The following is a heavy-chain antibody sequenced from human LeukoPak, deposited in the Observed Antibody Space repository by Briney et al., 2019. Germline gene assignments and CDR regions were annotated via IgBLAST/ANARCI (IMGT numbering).Heavy chain of an antibody. D-gene: IGHD6-19*01. CDR2: MSYAGSTM. J-gene: IGHJ6*04. Sequence: GRSLRLSCAASGFSFSSYALHWVRQAPGKGLEWVALMSYAGSTMYYAESVRGRFTISGDNSKEALYLQMNSLMHEHTAVYYAARDLGYSSYPPRLAVWGKGTTVIVSS. CDR3: ARDLGYSSYPPRLAV. V-gene: IGHV3-30*04. CDR1: GFSFSSYA.